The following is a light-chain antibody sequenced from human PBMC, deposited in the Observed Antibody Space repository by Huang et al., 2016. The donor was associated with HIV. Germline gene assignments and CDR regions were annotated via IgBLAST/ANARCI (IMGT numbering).Light chain of an antibody. CDR1: QSIFSN. CDR3: QQYNNWPPWT. J-gene: IGKJ1*01. V-gene: IGKV3-15*01. Sequence: EIMVTQSPATLSVSPWERATLSCKASQSIFSNLAWYQQKPGQAPRLPIYEASTRATGIPARFSGSGSGTEFTLTISSLQSEDSAVYYCQQYNNWPPWTFGQGTKVEIK. CDR2: EAS.